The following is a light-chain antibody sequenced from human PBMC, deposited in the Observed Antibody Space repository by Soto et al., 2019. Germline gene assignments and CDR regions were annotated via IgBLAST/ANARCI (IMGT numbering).Light chain of an antibody. CDR1: QSVSSN. J-gene: IGKJ1*01. V-gene: IGKV3-15*01. Sequence: ELVMTQSPATLSLSPWDRATLSCRASQSVSSNLAWYQQKPGQAPRLLIYGASTRATGTPARFSGSGSGTEFTLTISSLQPDDFATYYCQQYMSYSCGQGTKVDIK. CDR3: QQYMSYS. CDR2: GAS.